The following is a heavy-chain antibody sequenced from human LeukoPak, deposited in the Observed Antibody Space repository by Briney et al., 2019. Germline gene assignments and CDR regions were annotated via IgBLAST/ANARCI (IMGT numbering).Heavy chain of an antibody. CDR3: AREDTGVAFDI. D-gene: IGHD2-8*01. Sequence: GGSLRLPCAASRFTFSSYEMNWVRQALGKGLEWVSYISGSGIKHYADSVKSRFTISRDNAKNSLYLQMNSLRVEDTAVYYCAREDTGVAFDIWGQGTTVTV. V-gene: IGHV3-48*03. CDR2: ISGSGIK. J-gene: IGHJ3*02. CDR1: RFTFSSYE.